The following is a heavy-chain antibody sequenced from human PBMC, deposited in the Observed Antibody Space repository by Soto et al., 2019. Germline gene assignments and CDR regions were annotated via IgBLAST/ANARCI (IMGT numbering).Heavy chain of an antibody. D-gene: IGHD5-18*01. CDR1: GYTFTSYD. J-gene: IGHJ6*03. CDR2: MNPNSGNT. Sequence: GAPVKVSCKASGYTFTSYDINWVRQATGQGLEWMGWMNPNSGNTGYAQKFQGRVTMTRNTSISTAYMELSSLRSEDTAVYYCARSERRGYSYGYYYYYMDVWGKGTTVTVSS. CDR3: ARSERRGYSYGYYYYYMDV. V-gene: IGHV1-8*01.